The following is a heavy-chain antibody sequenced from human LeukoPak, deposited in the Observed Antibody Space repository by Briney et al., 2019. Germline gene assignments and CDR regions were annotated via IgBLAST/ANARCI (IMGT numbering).Heavy chain of an antibody. CDR2: IIPIFGTA. CDR1: GGTFSSYA. D-gene: IGHD5-18*01. CDR3: ASVSWKVDTAMLYFDY. J-gene: IGHJ4*02. V-gene: IGHV1-69*01. Sequence: GSSVKVSCKASGGTFSSYAISWVRQAPGQGLEWMGGIIPIFGTANYAQKFQGRVTITADESTSTAYMELSSLRSEDTAVYYCASVSWKVDTAMLYFDYWGQGTLVTVSS.